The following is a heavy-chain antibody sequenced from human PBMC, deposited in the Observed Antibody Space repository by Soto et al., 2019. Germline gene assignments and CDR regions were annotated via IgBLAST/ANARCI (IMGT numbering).Heavy chain of an antibody. J-gene: IGHJ4*02. D-gene: IGHD4-17*01. Sequence: EVQLVESRGGLVQPGRSLRLSCAASGFTFDDYAMHWVRQAPGKGLEWVSGISWNSGSIGYADSVKGRFTISRDNAKNSLYLQMNSLRAEDTALYYCAKSRTVTTSPLDYWGQGTLVTVSS. CDR3: AKSRTVTTSPLDY. CDR2: ISWNSGSI. CDR1: GFTFDDYA. V-gene: IGHV3-9*01.